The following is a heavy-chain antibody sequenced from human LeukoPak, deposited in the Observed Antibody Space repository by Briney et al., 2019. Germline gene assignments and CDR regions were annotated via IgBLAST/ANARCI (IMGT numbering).Heavy chain of an antibody. V-gene: IGHV3-30*14. CDR1: GFTFSSYA. D-gene: IGHD6-19*01. Sequence: GSLRLSCAASGFTFSSYAMHWVRQAPGKGLEWVAVISYDGSNKYYADSVKGRFTISRDNSKNTLYLQMNSLRAEDTAVYYCANVAGYSSGWYQTDYWGQGTLVTVSS. CDR3: ANVAGYSSGWYQTDY. J-gene: IGHJ4*02. CDR2: ISYDGSNK.